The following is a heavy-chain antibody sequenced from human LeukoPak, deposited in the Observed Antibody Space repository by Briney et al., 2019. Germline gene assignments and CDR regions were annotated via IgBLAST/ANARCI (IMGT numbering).Heavy chain of an antibody. D-gene: IGHD3-22*01. CDR3: ARVPLHDRNDYYYPH. J-gene: IGHJ1*01. CDR2: INAGNGNA. CDR1: GYIFTDYG. V-gene: IGHV1-3*01. Sequence: APVKVSCKASGYIFTDYGMHWVRQAPGQRLEWMAWINAGNGNAKYSQKFQGRVTITRDTSASTAYMELSSLRSEDTAVYYCARVPLHDRNDYYYPHWGQGTVVTVSS.